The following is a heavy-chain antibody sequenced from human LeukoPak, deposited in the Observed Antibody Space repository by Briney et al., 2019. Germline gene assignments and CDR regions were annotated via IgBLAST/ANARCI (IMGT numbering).Heavy chain of an antibody. CDR3: ARGYCSSTSCYTVRGGYFDY. Sequence: ASVKVSCXASGGTFSSYAISWVRQAPGQGLEWMEGIIPIFGTANYAQKFQGRVTITADESTSTAYMELSSLRSEDTAVYYCARGYCSSTSCYTVRGGYFDYWGQGTLVTVSS. CDR2: IIPIFGTA. CDR1: GGTFSSYA. J-gene: IGHJ4*02. V-gene: IGHV1-69*13. D-gene: IGHD2-2*02.